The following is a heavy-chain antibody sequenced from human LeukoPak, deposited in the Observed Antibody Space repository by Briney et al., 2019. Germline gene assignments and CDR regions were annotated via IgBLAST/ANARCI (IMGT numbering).Heavy chain of an antibody. J-gene: IGHJ4*02. CDR1: GFTFSSYG. Sequence: PGGSLRLSCAASGFTFSSYGMHWVRQAPGKGLEWVAVISYDGSNKYYADSVKGRFTISRDNSKNTLYLQMNSLRAEDTAVYYCAKVTGLYRIAAAGTTFDYWGQGTLVTVSS. CDR2: ISYDGSNK. CDR3: AKVTGLYRIAAAGTTFDY. V-gene: IGHV3-30*18. D-gene: IGHD6-13*01.